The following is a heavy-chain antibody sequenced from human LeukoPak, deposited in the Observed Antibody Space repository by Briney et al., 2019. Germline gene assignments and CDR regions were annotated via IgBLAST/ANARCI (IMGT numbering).Heavy chain of an antibody. Sequence: GRSLRLSCAASGFTFSSYAMHWVRQAPGKGLEWVAVISYDGSNKYYADSVKGRFTISRDNSKNTLYLQMNSLRAEDTAVNYCAAQQQLRYWGQGTLVSVSS. D-gene: IGHD6-13*01. CDR1: GFTFSSYA. V-gene: IGHV3-30*01. CDR2: ISYDGSNK. J-gene: IGHJ4*02. CDR3: AAQQQLRY.